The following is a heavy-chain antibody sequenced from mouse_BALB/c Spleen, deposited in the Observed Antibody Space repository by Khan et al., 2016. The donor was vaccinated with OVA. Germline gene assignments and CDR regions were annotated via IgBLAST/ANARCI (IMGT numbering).Heavy chain of an antibody. CDR1: GYSITSDYA. Sequence: EVQLQESGPGLVKPSQSLSLTCTVSGYSITSDYAWNWIRQFPGNKLEWMGYISYSGSTAYNPSLKSRISITRDTSKNQVFLQLNSVTTEDTATYYCASIILSCYGSNFEWYYFDYWGQGTTLTVSS. J-gene: IGHJ2*01. V-gene: IGHV3-2*02. CDR2: ISYSGST. CDR3: ASIILSCYGSNFEWYYFDY. D-gene: IGHD1-1*01.